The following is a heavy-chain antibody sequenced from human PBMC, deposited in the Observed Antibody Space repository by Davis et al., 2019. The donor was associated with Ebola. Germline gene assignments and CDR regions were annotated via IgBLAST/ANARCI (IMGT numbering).Heavy chain of an antibody. J-gene: IGHJ5*02. D-gene: IGHD6-13*01. Sequence: GESLKISCKGSGYSFTSYWNGWVRQMPGKGLEWMGIIYPGDSDTRYSPSFQGQVTISADKSISTAYLQWSSLKASDTAMYYCARHSIAAATSPGNWFDPWGQGTLVTVSS. CDR1: GYSFTSYW. CDR2: IYPGDSDT. CDR3: ARHSIAAATSPGNWFDP. V-gene: IGHV5-51*01.